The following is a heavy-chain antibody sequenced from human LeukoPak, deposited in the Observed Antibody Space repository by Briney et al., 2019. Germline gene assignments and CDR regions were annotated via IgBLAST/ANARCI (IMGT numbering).Heavy chain of an antibody. D-gene: IGHD1-20*01. J-gene: IGHJ3*02. V-gene: IGHV4-4*07. CDR3: AGYKYNDYDLRTFVI. CDR2: MYTSGTT. CDR1: GGSISSYY. Sequence: SETLSLTCTVFGGSISSYYWSWTRQPAGKGLEWIGRMYTSGTTNYNPSLKSRVTMSVDTSKNQFSLNLSSVTAAATAVYYCAGYKYNDYDLRTFVIWRQGTMLRVFS.